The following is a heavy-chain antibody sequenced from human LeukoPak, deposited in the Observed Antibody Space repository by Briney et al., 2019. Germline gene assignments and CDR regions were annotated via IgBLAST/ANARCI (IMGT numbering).Heavy chain of an antibody. CDR1: GFTFSGYT. D-gene: IGHD5-18*01. CDR2: IRGSGDNT. V-gene: IGHV3-23*01. Sequence: GGSLRLSCAASGFTFSGYTMNWVRQAPDKGLEWVSSIRGSGDNTFYADSVKGRFTISSDNSKNTLFLQMNSLRAEDTAVYYCARDKRNSYGYDNWGQGTLVTVSS. J-gene: IGHJ4*02. CDR3: ARDKRNSYGYDN.